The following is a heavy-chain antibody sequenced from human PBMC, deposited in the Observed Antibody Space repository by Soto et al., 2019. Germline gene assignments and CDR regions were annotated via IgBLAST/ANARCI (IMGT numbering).Heavy chain of an antibody. V-gene: IGHV4-4*02. J-gene: IGHJ5*02. Sequence: SETLSLTCAVSGDSVRSSNWWTWVRQSPGKGLEWIGEIYHLGGTNYNPSLKSRVTISVDMAKNQVSLKLDSVTAADTAVYYCSRRAPEGFDPWGQGILVTVSS. CDR1: GDSVRSSNW. CDR3: SRRAPEGFDP. CDR2: IYHLGGT.